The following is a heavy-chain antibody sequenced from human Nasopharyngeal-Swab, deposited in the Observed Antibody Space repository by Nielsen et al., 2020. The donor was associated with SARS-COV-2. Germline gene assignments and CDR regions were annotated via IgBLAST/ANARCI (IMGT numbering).Heavy chain of an antibody. D-gene: IGHD1-1*01. Sequence: ASVKVSCKASGYTFTSNVLNWVRQAPGQGPEYIGWISTKTGAPTYAQAFTGRFVISLDTSVSTTYLQISSLKADDTAVYYCARENQEYANIWIDYWGQGTQFTVSS. V-gene: IGHV7-4-1*02. CDR2: ISTKTGAP. CDR3: ARENQEYANIWIDY. CDR1: GYTFTSNV. J-gene: IGHJ4*02.